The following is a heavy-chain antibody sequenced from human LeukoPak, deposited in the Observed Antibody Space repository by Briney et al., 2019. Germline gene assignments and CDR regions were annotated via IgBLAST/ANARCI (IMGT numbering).Heavy chain of an antibody. CDR1: GYTLTELS. CDR3: ATGVPAAETDAFDI. V-gene: IGHV1-24*01. Sequence: GASVKVSCKVSGYTLTELSMQWVRQAPGKGLEWMGGFDPEDGETIYAQKFQGRVTMTEDTSTDTAYMELSSLRSEDTAVYYCATGVPAAETDAFDIWGQGTMVTVSS. J-gene: IGHJ3*02. CDR2: FDPEDGET. D-gene: IGHD2-2*01.